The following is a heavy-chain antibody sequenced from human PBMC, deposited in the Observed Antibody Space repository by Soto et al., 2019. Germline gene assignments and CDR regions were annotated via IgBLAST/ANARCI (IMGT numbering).Heavy chain of an antibody. CDR3: ARRSEVDCSSTSCYSVYAFDI. V-gene: IGHV4-59*08. CDR2: IYHIGST. Sequence: SETLSLTCSVSGDSMNNFYWDWIRQSPGKGLEWIGSIYHIGSTYYNPSLKSRVTISVDTSKNQFSLKLSSVTAADTAVYYCARRSEVDCSSTSCYSVYAFDIWGQGTMVTVSS. CDR1: GDSMNNFY. D-gene: IGHD2-2*01. J-gene: IGHJ3*02.